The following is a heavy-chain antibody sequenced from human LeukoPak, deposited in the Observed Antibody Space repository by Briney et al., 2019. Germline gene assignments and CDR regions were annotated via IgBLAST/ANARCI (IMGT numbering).Heavy chain of an antibody. D-gene: IGHD2-2*01. CDR1: GFTFSSYD. CDR3: ARDYAHSYGQFDY. J-gene: IGHJ4*02. CDR2: IWYDGSNK. V-gene: IGHV3-33*01. Sequence: PGRSLRLSCAASGFTFSSYDMHWVRQAPGKGLEWVAVIWYDGSNKYFADSVKGRSTISRDNSKNTLFLQMNTLRAEDTALYYCARDYAHSYGQFDYWGQGTLVTVSS.